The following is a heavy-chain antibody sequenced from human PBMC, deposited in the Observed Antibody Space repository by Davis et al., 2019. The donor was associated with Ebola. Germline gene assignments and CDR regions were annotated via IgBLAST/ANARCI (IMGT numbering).Heavy chain of an antibody. V-gene: IGHV4-34*01. D-gene: IGHD4-17*01. CDR1: GGSFSGYY. Sequence: GSLRLSCAVYGGSFSGYYWSWIRQPPGKGLEWIGEINHSGSTNYNPSLKSRVTISVDTSKNQFSLKLSSVTAADTAVYYCARLRSWFDPWGQGTLVTVSS. CDR3: ARLRSWFDP. J-gene: IGHJ5*02. CDR2: INHSGST.